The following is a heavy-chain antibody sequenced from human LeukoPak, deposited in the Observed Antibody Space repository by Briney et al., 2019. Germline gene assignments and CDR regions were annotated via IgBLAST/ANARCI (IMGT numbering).Heavy chain of an antibody. J-gene: IGHJ4*02. Sequence: SETLSLTCTVSGGSISSGDYYWSWIRQPPGKGLEWTGYIYYSGSTYYNPSLKSRVTISVDTSKNQFSLKLSSVTAADTAVYYCARRGYDSSGYYYLVWGQGTLVTVSS. CDR2: IYYSGST. V-gene: IGHV4-30-4*01. D-gene: IGHD3-22*01. CDR3: ARRGYDSSGYYYLV. CDR1: GGSISSGDYY.